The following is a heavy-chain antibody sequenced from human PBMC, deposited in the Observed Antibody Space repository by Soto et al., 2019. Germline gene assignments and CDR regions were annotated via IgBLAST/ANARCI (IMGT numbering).Heavy chain of an antibody. D-gene: IGHD6-19*01. Sequence: GASVKVSCKASGYTFTSYAMHWVRQAPGQRLEWVGWINAGNGNTKYSQKFQGRVTITRDTSASTAYMELSSLRSEDTAVYYCARDPPPIAVAGTGYFDYWGQGTLVTVSS. V-gene: IGHV1-3*01. CDR1: GYTFTSYA. CDR2: INAGNGNT. J-gene: IGHJ4*02. CDR3: ARDPPPIAVAGTGYFDY.